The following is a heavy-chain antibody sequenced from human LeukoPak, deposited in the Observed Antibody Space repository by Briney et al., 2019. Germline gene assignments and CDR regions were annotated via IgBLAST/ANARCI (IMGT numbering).Heavy chain of an antibody. CDR2: TRNKANSYTT. CDR3: ARRNWNSHDY. Sequence: GGSLRLSCAASGFTLSDHYMDWVRQAPGKGLEWVGRTRNKANSYTTEYAASVKGRFTISRDDSKSSVYLQMNSLKTEDTAVYYCARRNWNSHDYWGQGTLVTVSS. D-gene: IGHD1-1*01. V-gene: IGHV3-72*01. J-gene: IGHJ4*02. CDR1: GFTLSDHY.